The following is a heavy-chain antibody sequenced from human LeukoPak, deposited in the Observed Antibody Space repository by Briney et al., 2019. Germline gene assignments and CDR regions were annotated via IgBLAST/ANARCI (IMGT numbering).Heavy chain of an antibody. V-gene: IGHV3-30-3*01. CDR1: GFTFSDCA. D-gene: IGHD3-10*01. J-gene: IGHJ1*01. CDR3: ASRTNSGPPF. CDR2: ISYDGSNK. Sequence: GGSLRLSCAASGFTFSDCAVHWVHQAPGKGLEWVALISYDGSNKYYADSVKGRFTISRDNSKNTMSLQMNSLRREDTAVYYCASRTNSGPPFWGQGTLVTVSS.